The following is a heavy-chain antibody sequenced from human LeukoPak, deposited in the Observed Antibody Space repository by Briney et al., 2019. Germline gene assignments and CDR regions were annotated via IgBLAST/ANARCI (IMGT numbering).Heavy chain of an antibody. J-gene: IGHJ6*03. CDR1: GFTFSSYG. Sequence: GGSLRLSCAASGFTFSSYGMSWGRQAPGKGLEWVSAISGSGGSTYYADSVKGRFTISRDNSKNTLYLQMNSLRAEDTAVYYCARVKEWYSSGWYGGGYYMDVWGKGTTVTISS. V-gene: IGHV3-23*01. CDR3: ARVKEWYSSGWYGGGYYMDV. D-gene: IGHD6-19*01. CDR2: ISGSGGST.